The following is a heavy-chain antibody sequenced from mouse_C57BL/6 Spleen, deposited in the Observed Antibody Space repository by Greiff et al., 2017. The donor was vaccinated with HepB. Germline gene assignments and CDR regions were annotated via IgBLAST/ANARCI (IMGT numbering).Heavy chain of an antibody. D-gene: IGHD2-4*01. V-gene: IGHV1-50*01. CDR1: GYTFTSYW. CDR2: IDPSDSYT. CDR3: ARRGYDYDGFAY. Sequence: VQLQQSGAELVKPGASVKLSCKASGYTFTSYWMQWVKQRPGQGLEWIGEIDPSDSYTNYNQKFKGKATLTVDTSSSTAYMQLSSLTSEDSAVYYCARRGYDYDGFAYWGQGTLVTVSA. J-gene: IGHJ3*01.